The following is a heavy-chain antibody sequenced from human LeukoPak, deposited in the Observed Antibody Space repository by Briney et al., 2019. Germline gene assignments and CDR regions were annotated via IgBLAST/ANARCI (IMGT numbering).Heavy chain of an antibody. CDR3: ARGESSYCGGGCYFAS. Sequence: GGSLRLSCAASGFTFSSYTMNWVRLAPGKGLEWVSFINPDGSTTNYADSVKGRFTISRDNGKRSLYLHMNSLRAEDTAMYYCARGESSYCGGGCYFASWGQGTLVTISS. D-gene: IGHD2-21*02. J-gene: IGHJ5*01. CDR2: INPDGSTT. CDR1: GFTFSSYT. V-gene: IGHV3-48*04.